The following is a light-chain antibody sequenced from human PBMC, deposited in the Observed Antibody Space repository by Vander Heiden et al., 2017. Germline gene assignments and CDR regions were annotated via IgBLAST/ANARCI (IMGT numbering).Light chain of an antibody. V-gene: IGLV1-44*01. CDR3: TSWDDSLNGWV. Sequence: SVLTQPPSVSATPGQRVIISCSGSSSNIGSSTVNWYRHLPGTAPKLLIYTNNQRPSGVPDRVSGSKSVTSASLAISRVQSEDEADYYCTSWDDSLNGWVFGSGTKLTVL. J-gene: IGLJ3*02. CDR1: SSNIGSST. CDR2: TNN.